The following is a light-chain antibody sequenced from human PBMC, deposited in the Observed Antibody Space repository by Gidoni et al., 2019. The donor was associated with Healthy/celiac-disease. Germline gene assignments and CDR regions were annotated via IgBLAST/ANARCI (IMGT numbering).Light chain of an antibody. J-gene: IGLJ2*01. CDR2: GNN. Sequence: QSVLTQPPSVSGAPGRRVTISCTGSSSNIGSGYDVHWYQHLPGTSPKLLIYGNNNRPSGVPDRFSGSKSGTSASLAITGLQAEDEGDFYCQSYDSSLSGVVFGGGTKLTVL. CDR3: QSYDSSLSGVV. V-gene: IGLV1-40*01. CDR1: SSNIGSGYD.